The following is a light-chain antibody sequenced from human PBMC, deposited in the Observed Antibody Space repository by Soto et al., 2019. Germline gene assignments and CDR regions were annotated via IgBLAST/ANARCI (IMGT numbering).Light chain of an antibody. V-gene: IGKV3-20*01. Sequence: EMVMSESLGARSLSPEERATLSCRASQSVSSRLAWYQQKPGQAPRLLISGASSRATGIPDRFSGSGSGTDFTLTISRLEPEDFALYYCQHYVERSPITLGQGTRLEIK. CDR3: QHYVERSPIT. CDR1: QSVSSR. CDR2: GAS. J-gene: IGKJ5*01.